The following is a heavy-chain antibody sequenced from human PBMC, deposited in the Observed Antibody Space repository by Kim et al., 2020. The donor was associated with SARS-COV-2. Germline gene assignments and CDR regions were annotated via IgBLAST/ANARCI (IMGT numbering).Heavy chain of an antibody. J-gene: IGHJ4*01. CDR2: IIPIVDTA. CDR3: ARGPFDSDSSGYYLGYYFD. V-gene: IGHV1-69*13. D-gene: IGHD3-22*01. Sequence: SVKVSCKASGGTFNSYAISWVRQAPGQGLEWMVGIIPIVDTANYAQKFQGRVSITADESTTTVYMDLSSLKYEDTAVYYCARGPFDSDSSGYYLGYYFD. CDR1: GGTFNSYA.